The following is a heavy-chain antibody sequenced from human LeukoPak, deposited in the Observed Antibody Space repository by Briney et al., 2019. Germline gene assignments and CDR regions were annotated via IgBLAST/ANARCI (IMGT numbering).Heavy chain of an antibody. J-gene: IGHJ3*02. Sequence: SETLSLTCAVYGGSFSGYYWSWIRQPPGKGLEWIGEINHSGSTNYNPSLKSRVTISVDTSKIQFSLKLNSVTAADTAVYYCARMVIRAYCSGGGCYEHAFDIWGQGTVVTVSS. V-gene: IGHV4-34*01. CDR3: ARMVIRAYCSGGGCYEHAFDI. CDR2: INHSGST. CDR1: GGSFSGYY. D-gene: IGHD2-15*01.